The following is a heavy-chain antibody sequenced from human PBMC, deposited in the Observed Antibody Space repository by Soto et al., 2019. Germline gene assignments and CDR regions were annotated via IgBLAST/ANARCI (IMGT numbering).Heavy chain of an antibody. Sequence: LRLSCAGSGFTLGDSYMSWIRQAPGKGLEWLSYISPGSRYPAYADSVKGRFTISRDNAKGSLYLQMMSLTAEDTAIYYCVKGGGGGLFDPWGQGTMVTVSS. CDR1: GFTLGDSY. J-gene: IGHJ5*02. D-gene: IGHD2-15*01. CDR2: ISPGSRYP. CDR3: VKGGGGGLFDP. V-gene: IGHV3-11*06.